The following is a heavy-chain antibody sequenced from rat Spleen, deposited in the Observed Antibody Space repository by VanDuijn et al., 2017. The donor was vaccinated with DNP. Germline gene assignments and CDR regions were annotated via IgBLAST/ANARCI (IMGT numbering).Heavy chain of an antibody. D-gene: IGHD1-9*01. CDR2: ISTGGGNT. CDR1: GFTFSDYY. Sequence: EVQLVESGGGLLQPGRSLKLSCAASGFTFSDYYMAWVRQAPTKGLEWVASISTGGGNTYYRDSVRGRFTISRDNAKSTLYLQMDSLRSEDTATYYCATHTTGITYWFAYWGQGTLVTVSS. CDR3: ATHTTGITYWFAY. V-gene: IGHV5-25*01. J-gene: IGHJ3*01.